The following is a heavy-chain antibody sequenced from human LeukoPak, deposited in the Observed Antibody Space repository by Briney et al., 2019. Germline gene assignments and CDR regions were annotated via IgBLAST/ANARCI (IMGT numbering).Heavy chain of an antibody. CDR1: GGSISSSSYY. D-gene: IGHD3-9*01. CDR3: ARHGVILRYFDWLSHDAFDI. CDR2: IYYSGST. V-gene: IGHV4-61*05. Sequence: SETLSLTCTVSGGSISSSSYYWGWIRQPPGKGLEWIGFIYYSGSTTYNPSLKSRVTFSVYTSKNQFSLKLSSVTAADTAVYYCARHGVILRYFDWLSHDAFDIWGQGTMVTVSS. J-gene: IGHJ3*02.